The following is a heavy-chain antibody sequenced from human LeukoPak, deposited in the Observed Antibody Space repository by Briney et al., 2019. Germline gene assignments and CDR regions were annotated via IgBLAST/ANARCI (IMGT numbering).Heavy chain of an antibody. CDR3: ARDSLKSSYYDILTGYYPDDYYYIDV. J-gene: IGHJ6*03. D-gene: IGHD3-9*01. Sequence: GGSLRLSCAASGFTVSSNYMSWVRQAPGKGLEWVSVIYSGGSTYYADSVKGRFTISRDNSKNTLYLQMNSLRAEDTAVYYCARDSLKSSYYDILTGYYPDDYYYIDVWGKGTTVTISS. CDR1: GFTVSSNY. V-gene: IGHV3-66*01. CDR2: IYSGGST.